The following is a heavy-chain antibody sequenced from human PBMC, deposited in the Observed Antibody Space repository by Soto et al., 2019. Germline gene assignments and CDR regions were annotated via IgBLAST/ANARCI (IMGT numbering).Heavy chain of an antibody. J-gene: IGHJ6*01. Sequence: QVQLVESGGGVVQPGRSLRLSCAASGFTFSSYAMHWVRQAPGKGLEWVAVISYDGSNKYYADSVKGRFTISRDNSKNTLYLQMNSLRAEDTAVYYCARNGGGWGSGSSLYYYYGMDVW. CDR3: ARNGGGWGSGSSLYYYYGMDV. V-gene: IGHV3-30-3*01. D-gene: IGHD3-10*01. CDR2: ISYDGSNK. CDR1: GFTFSSYA.